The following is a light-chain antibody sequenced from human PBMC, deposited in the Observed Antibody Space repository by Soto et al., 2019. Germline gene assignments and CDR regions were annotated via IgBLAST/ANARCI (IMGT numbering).Light chain of an antibody. J-gene: IGLJ2*01. CDR2: GDT. V-gene: IGLV1-40*01. CDR1: TSDIGAGYD. CDR3: QTYDTSLRGL. Sequence: QSVVTQPTSVSGAPGPRVTISCAGSTSDIGAGYDVHWYQHIPGRAPKLLIFGDTNRASGVPDRFSGSKSGTSASLTITGLQVEDEADYYCQTYDTSLRGLFGGGTKLTVL.